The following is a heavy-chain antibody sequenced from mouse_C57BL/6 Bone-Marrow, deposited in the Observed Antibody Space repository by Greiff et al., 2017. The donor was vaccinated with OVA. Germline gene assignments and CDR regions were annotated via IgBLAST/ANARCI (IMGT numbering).Heavy chain of an antibody. V-gene: IGHV5-17*01. J-gene: IGHJ2*01. CDR1: GFTFSDYG. CDR3: ARGGTTVVATPHFDY. Sequence: EVKVVESGGGLVKPGGSLKLSCAASGFTFSDYGMHWVRQAPEKGLEWVAYISSGSSTIYYADTVKGRFTISRDNAKNTLFLQMTSLRSEDTAMYYCARGGTTVVATPHFDYWGQGTTLTVSS. D-gene: IGHD1-1*01. CDR2: ISSGSSTI.